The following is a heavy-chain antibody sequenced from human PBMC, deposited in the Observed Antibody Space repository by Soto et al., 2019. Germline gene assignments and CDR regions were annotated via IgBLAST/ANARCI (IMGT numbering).Heavy chain of an antibody. J-gene: IGHJ4*02. CDR2: ISAYNGNT. V-gene: IGHV1-18*01. Sequence: QVQLVQYGAEVKKPGASVKVSCKASGYTFTSYGISWVRQAPGQGLEWMGWISAYNGNTNYAQKLQGRVTMTTDTSTCTAYIELRSLRSDYTAVYYCARDRPFGMGATSYFHYWCQVTLVTVSS. D-gene: IGHD3-16*01. CDR1: GYTFTSYG. CDR3: ARDRPFGMGATSYFHY.